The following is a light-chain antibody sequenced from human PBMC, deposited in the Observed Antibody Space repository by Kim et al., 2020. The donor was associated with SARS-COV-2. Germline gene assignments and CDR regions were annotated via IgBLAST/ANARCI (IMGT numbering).Light chain of an antibody. CDR3: QVWDSRSDHQV. CDR1: NIGSKS. V-gene: IGLV3-21*04. Sequence: SYELTQPPSVSVAPGKTARITCGGNNIGSKSVHWYQQKPGQAPVLVIYYDSDRPSGIPERFSGSNSGHTATLTISRLEAGDEADYYCQVWDSRSDHQVFG. J-gene: IGLJ3*02. CDR2: YDS.